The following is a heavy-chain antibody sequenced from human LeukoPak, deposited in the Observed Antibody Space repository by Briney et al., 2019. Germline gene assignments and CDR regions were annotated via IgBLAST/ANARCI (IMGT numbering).Heavy chain of an antibody. V-gene: IGHV3-7*01. CDR2: IKQDGNEK. CDR1: GFTFTTYW. CDR3: ARPLLYYYGSETYFWFDL. D-gene: IGHD3-10*01. Sequence: GGSLRLSCAASGFTFTTYWMGWVRQAPGKGLEWVASIKQDGNEKYYVDSVKGRFTISRDSAENTLYLQMRSLKAEDTAFYYCARPLLYYYGSETYFWFDLWGQGTLVTVSS. J-gene: IGHJ5*02.